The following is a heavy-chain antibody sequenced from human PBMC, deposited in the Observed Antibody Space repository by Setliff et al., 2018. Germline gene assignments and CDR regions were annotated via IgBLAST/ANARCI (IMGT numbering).Heavy chain of an antibody. CDR3: AKDFFDWLELLDY. V-gene: IGHV4-39*07. Sequence: SETLSLTCTVSGGSISSSSYYWGWIRQPPGKGLEWIGSIYYSGSTYYNPSLKSRVTISVDTSKNQFSLKLSSVTAADTAVYYCAKDFFDWLELLDYWGQGTLVTVSS. D-gene: IGHD3-9*01. J-gene: IGHJ4*02. CDR1: GGSISSSSYY. CDR2: IYYSGST.